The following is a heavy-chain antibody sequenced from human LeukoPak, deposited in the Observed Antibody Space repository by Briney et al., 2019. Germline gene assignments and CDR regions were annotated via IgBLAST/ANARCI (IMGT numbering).Heavy chain of an antibody. J-gene: IGHJ4*02. CDR3: ASRLSGSYYNY. D-gene: IGHD3-10*01. CDR2: IYSGGST. V-gene: IGHV3-66*01. CDR1: GFTVSSNY. Sequence: GGSLRLSCAASGFTVSSNYMSWVRQAPGKGLEWVSVIYSGGSTYYADSVKGRFTISRDNSKNTLYLQMNSLRAEDTAVYYCASRLSGSYYNYWGQGTLVTASS.